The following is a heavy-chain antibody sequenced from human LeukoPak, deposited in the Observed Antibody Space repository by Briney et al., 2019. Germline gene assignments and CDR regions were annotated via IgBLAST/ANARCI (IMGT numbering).Heavy chain of an antibody. CDR3: GVTGQFDY. J-gene: IGHJ4*02. Sequence: PGGSLRLSCAASGFTFSSYAMSWVRQAPGKGLEWVSTITMNSCDSTYYADSVECRFTISRHNSKNTLYVQMSSLRAEDTAVYYWGVTGQFDYWGQGTLVTVSS. CDR2: ITMNSCDST. V-gene: IGHV3-23*01. CDR1: GFTFSSYA.